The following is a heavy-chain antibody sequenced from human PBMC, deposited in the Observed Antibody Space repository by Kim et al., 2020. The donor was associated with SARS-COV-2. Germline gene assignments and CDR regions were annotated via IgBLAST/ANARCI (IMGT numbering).Heavy chain of an antibody. CDR3: ATGRYYDSSGYGDADPYYSGMDV. J-gene: IGHJ6*02. V-gene: IGHV1-69*13. Sequence: SVKVSCKASGGTFSSYAISWVRQAPGQGLEWMGGIIPIFGTANYAQKFQGRVTITADESTSTAYMELSSLRSEDTAVYYCATGRYYDSSGYGDADPYYSGMDVWGQETTVTVS. CDR1: GGTFSSYA. CDR2: IIPIFGTA. D-gene: IGHD3-22*01.